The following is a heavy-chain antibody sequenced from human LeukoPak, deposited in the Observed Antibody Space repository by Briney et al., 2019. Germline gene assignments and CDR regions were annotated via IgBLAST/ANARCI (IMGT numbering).Heavy chain of an antibody. D-gene: IGHD2/OR15-2a*01. CDR2: ITTSGTTT. V-gene: IGHV3-48*03. CDR1: GFTFSSYK. Sequence: SGGSLRLSCAASGFTFSSYKMIWVRQAPGKGLEWVSYITTSGTTTYYADSLKGRFTFSRDNAKYTLYLQMNRLRAEDTAVYYWARLLFHSLAVFDYWGQGTLVTVSS. CDR3: ARLLFHSLAVFDY. J-gene: IGHJ4*02.